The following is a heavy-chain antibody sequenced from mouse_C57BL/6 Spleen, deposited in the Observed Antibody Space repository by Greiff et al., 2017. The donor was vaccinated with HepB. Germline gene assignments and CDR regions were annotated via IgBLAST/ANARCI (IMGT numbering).Heavy chain of an antibody. CDR3: AREFAY. Sequence: EVMLVESGGGLVKPGGSLKLSCAASGFTFRDYGMHWVRQAPEKGLEWVAYISSGSSTIYYADTVKGRFTISRDNAKNTLFLQMTSLRSEDTAMYYCAREFAYWGQGTLVTVSA. J-gene: IGHJ3*01. V-gene: IGHV5-17*01. CDR1: GFTFRDYG. CDR2: ISSGSSTI.